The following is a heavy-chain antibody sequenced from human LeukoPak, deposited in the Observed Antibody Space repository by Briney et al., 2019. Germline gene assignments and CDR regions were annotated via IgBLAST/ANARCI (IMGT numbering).Heavy chain of an antibody. J-gene: IGHJ4*02. Sequence: ASVKVSCKASGYTFTSYDINWVRQATGQGLEWMGWMNPNSGNTGYAQKFQGRVTMTRNTSISTAYMELSSLRSDDTAVYYCARDLFAASPLDYWGQGTLVTVSS. V-gene: IGHV1-8*01. CDR1: GYTFTSYD. CDR3: ARDLFAASPLDY. CDR2: MNPNSGNT. D-gene: IGHD6-13*01.